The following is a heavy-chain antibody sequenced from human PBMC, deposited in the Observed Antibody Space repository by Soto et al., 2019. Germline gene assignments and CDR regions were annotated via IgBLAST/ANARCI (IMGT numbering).Heavy chain of an antibody. CDR2: IYYTGNT. CDR3: ASEVSSTDGMDV. V-gene: IGHV4-39*01. D-gene: IGHD2-15*01. J-gene: IGHJ6*02. Sequence: PSETLSLTCTVSGDSSVSSSSYYWGWIGQPPGKGLEWIGSIYYTGNTFYSPSFRSRLTISVDTSKSQFSLKLRSVTAADTATYYCASEVSSTDGMDVWGQGTTVTVSS. CDR1: GDSSVSSSSYY.